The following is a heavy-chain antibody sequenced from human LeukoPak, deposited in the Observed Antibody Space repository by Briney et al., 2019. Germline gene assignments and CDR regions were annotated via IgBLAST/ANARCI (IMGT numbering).Heavy chain of an antibody. J-gene: IGHJ6*02. V-gene: IGHV3-7*03. D-gene: IGHD4-17*01. CDR2: IKQDGSEK. CDR1: GFIFSNYW. Sequence: GGTLRLSCAASGFIFSNYWMSWVRQPPGKRLEWVANIKQDGSEKQYVDSVKGRFTISRDNTKKSLYLQMNSLRAEDTAVYYCARGSTVTTAYYYYYYGMDVWGQGTTVTVSS. CDR3: ARGSTVTTAYYYYYYGMDV.